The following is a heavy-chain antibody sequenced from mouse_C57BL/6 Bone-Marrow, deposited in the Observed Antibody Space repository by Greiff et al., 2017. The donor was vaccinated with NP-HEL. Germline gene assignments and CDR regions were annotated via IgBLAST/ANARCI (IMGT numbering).Heavy chain of an antibody. CDR2: IYPGDGDT. D-gene: IGHD1-1*01. CDR3: ARGDSGSSGFGYAMDY. J-gene: IGHJ4*01. Sequence: QVQLQQSGAELVKPGASVKISCKASGYAFSSYWMNWVKERPGTGLEWIGQIYPGDGDTKYNGKFKGKATLTADKSSSTAYMQVSSLTSEDSAVYFCARGDSGSSGFGYAMDYWGQGTSVTVSS. V-gene: IGHV1-80*01. CDR1: GYAFSSYW.